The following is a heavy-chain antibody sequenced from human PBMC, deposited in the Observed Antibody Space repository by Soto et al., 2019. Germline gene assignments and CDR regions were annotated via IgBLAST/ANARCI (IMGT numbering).Heavy chain of an antibody. V-gene: IGHV3-21*01. CDR3: ARVGVVVPAAIAAFGI. CDR1: GFTFSSYS. Sequence: GGPLRLSCAASGFTFSSYSMNWVRQAPGKGLEWVSSISSSSSYIYYADSVKGRFTISRDNAKNSLYLQMNSLRAEDTAVYYCARVGVVVPAAIAAFGIWGQGTMVTVSS. D-gene: IGHD2-2*01. CDR2: ISSSSSYI. J-gene: IGHJ3*02.